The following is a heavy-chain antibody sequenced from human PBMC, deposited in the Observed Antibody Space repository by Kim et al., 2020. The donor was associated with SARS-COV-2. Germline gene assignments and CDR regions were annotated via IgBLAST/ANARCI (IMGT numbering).Heavy chain of an antibody. Sequence: SETLSLTCAVYGGSFSGYYWSWIRQPPGKGLEWIGEINHSGSTNYNPSLKSRVTISVDTSKNQFSLKLSSVTAADTAVYYCARGLRLLWFGELLSPFDYWGQGTLVTVSS. V-gene: IGHV4-34*01. D-gene: IGHD3-10*01. CDR2: INHSGST. CDR1: GGSFSGYY. J-gene: IGHJ4*02. CDR3: ARGLRLLWFGELLSPFDY.